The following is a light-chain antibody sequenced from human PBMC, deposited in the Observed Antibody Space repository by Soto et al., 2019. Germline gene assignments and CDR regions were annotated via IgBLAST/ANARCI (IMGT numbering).Light chain of an antibody. CDR1: QSISSW. CDR3: QQYHSYWT. CDR2: DAS. J-gene: IGKJ1*01. V-gene: IGKV1-5*01. Sequence: DIQMTQSPSTLSASVGDRVTITCRASQSISSWLAWYQQKPGKAPNLLIYDASSLEGGVPSRFSGSGSGTEFTLTISSLQTDDFSTYYCQQYHSYWTFGQGTKVDI.